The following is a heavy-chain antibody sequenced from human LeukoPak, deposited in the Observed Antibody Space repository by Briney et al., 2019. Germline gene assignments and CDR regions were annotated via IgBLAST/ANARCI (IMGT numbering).Heavy chain of an antibody. CDR2: MYPGDSDT. V-gene: IGHV5-51*01. CDR3: ARGDYGDFRIFYTLFDY. CDR1: GYTFTNYY. D-gene: IGHD4-17*01. J-gene: IGHJ4*02. Sequence: KVSCKASGYTFTNYYMHWVRQAPGQGLEWMGMMYPGDSDTRYSPSFQGQVTISADKSISTAYLQWSSLKASDTAMYYCARGDYGDFRIFYTLFDYWGQGTLVTVSS.